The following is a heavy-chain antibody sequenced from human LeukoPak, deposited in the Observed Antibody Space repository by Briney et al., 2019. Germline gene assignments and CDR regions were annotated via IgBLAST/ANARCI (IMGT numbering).Heavy chain of an antibody. Sequence: SETLSLTCTVSGGSISSGSYYWSWIRQPAGKGLEWIGRIYTSGSTNYNPSLKSRVTISVDTSKNQFSLKLSSVTAADTAVYYCARVFASPLDIAARGYYYYMDVWGKGTTVTVSS. V-gene: IGHV4-61*02. CDR1: GGSISSGSYY. J-gene: IGHJ6*03. D-gene: IGHD6-6*01. CDR3: ARVFASPLDIAARGYYYYMDV. CDR2: IYTSGST.